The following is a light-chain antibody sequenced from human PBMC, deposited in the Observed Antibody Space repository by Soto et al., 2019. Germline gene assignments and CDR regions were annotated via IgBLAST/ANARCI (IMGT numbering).Light chain of an antibody. Sequence: QSVLTQPPSVSGAPGQGVTISCTGGSSNIGANYDVHWYQQLPGTAPKVLIYGNSNRPSGVPDRFSGSKSGTSASLAITGLQVEDEADYYCQSYDSSLSAVVFGGGTKVTVL. CDR2: GNS. V-gene: IGLV1-40*01. CDR3: QSYDSSLSAVV. J-gene: IGLJ2*01. CDR1: SSNIGANYD.